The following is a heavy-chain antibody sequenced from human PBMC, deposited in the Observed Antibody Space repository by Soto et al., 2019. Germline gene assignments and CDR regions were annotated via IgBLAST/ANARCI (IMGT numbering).Heavy chain of an antibody. CDR2: IYYSGST. Sequence: PSETLSLTCTVSGGSISSGGYYWSWIRQHPGKGLEWIGYIYYSGSTYYNPSLKSRVTISVDTSKNQFSLKLGSVTAADTAVYYCARDRKVFFGVANRTLYYYYGMDVWGQGTTVTVSS. J-gene: IGHJ6*02. CDR3: ARDRKVFFGVANRTLYYYYGMDV. CDR1: GGSISSGGYY. D-gene: IGHD3-3*01. V-gene: IGHV4-31*03.